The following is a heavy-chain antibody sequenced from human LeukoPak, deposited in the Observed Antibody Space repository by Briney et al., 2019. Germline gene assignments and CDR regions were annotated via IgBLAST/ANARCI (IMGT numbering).Heavy chain of an antibody. V-gene: IGHV3-21*01. Sequence: PGGSLRLSCAASGFTFSSYSMNWVRQAPGKGLEWVSSISSSSSYIYYADSVKGRFTISRDNAKNSLYLQMNSLRAEDTAVYYCARDEYEYDFWSGYTGWFDPWGQGTLVTVSS. CDR2: ISSSSSYI. D-gene: IGHD3-3*01. CDR1: GFTFSSYS. CDR3: ARDEYEYDFWSGYTGWFDP. J-gene: IGHJ5*02.